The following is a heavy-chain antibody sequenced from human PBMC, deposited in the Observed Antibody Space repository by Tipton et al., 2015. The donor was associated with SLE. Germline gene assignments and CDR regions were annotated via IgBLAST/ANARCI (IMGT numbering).Heavy chain of an antibody. CDR2: IYYSGST. J-gene: IGHJ6*02. CDR3: LAPLSVTRPKTQFPLRRSFVTAADTAVYYCARHKGYYGGNWVYYGMDV. CDR1: GGSISSSSYY. D-gene: IGHD3-10*01. V-gene: IGHV4-39*01. Sequence: GLVKPSETLSLTCTVSGGSISSSSYYWGWIRQPPGKGLEWIGSIYYSGSTYYNPSLKSRVTISVDTSKNQFSLKLSSVTAADTPSPMELAPLSVTRPKTQFPLRRSFVTAADTAVYYCARHKGYYGGNWVYYGMDVWGQGTTVTVSS.